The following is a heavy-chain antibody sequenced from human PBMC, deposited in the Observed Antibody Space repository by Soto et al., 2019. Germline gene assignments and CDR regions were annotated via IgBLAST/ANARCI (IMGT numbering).Heavy chain of an antibody. CDR2: IVVGSGNT. CDR1: GFTFTNSA. CDR3: ARAGPARCSSTNCLAYSPDV. D-gene: IGHD2-2*01. J-gene: IGHJ6*04. V-gene: IGHV1-58*02. Sequence: SVKVSCKASGFTFTNSAIQWVRQARGQRQEWIGWIVVGSGNTNYAQKFQERLTITRDMSTSTAYMELSSLRAEDTAVYYCARAGPARCSSTNCLAYSPDVWGKGTTVTVSS.